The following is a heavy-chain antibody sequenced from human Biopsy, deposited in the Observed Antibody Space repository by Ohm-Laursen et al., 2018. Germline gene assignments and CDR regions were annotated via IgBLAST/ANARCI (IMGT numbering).Heavy chain of an antibody. CDR3: ARAYFYGMGTSNYFLDS. CDR2: IYYSWTT. Sequence: SQTLSLTCTVSGGSVRSPDHRWNWVRRAPGKGLEWIGNIYYSWTTLYNPSLSGRVTMDLDRSTNQFPLKLKSVTSPDTAVYFCARAYFYGMGTSNYFLDSWGQGALVTV. CDR1: GGSVRSPDHR. V-gene: IGHV4-30-4*08. D-gene: IGHD3-10*01. J-gene: IGHJ4*02.